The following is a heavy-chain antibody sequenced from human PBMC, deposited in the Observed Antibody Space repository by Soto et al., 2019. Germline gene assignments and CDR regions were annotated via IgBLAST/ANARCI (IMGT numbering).Heavy chain of an antibody. CDR1: GGSISSSSYY. CDR2: IYYSGST. J-gene: IGHJ6*02. D-gene: IGHD3-3*01. V-gene: IGHV4-39*01. CDR3: ALLEWLFDGMDV. Sequence: SETLSLPCTVSGGSISSSSYYWRWIRHPPGKGPERIGSIYYSGSTYYNPSLKSRVTISVDTSKNQFSLKLSSVTAADTAVYYCALLEWLFDGMDVWGQRTTVTVSS.